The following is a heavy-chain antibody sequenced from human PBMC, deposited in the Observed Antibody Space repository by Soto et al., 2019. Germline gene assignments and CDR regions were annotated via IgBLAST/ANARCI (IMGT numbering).Heavy chain of an antibody. J-gene: IGHJ6*02. D-gene: IGHD3-3*01. Sequence: GGSLRLSCAASGFTFSSYSMNWVRQAPGKGLEWVSYISSSSSTIYYADSVKGRFTISRDNAKNSLYLQMNSLRAEDTAVYYCARDNDFWSDSVKGVGYYYGMDVWGQGTTVTVSS. V-gene: IGHV3-48*04. CDR1: GFTFSSYS. CDR2: ISSSSSTI. CDR3: ARDNDFWSDSVKGVGYYYGMDV.